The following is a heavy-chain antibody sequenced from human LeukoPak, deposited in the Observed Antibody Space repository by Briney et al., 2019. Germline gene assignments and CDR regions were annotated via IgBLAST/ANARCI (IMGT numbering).Heavy chain of an antibody. Sequence: GESLKIFCKGSGYSFTSYWIGWVRQMPGKGLEWMGIIYPGDSDTRYSPSFQGQVTISADKSISTAYLQWSSLKASDTAMYYCARHHAYCGGDCYSGYYYYYMDVWGKGTTVTVSS. D-gene: IGHD2-21*01. CDR3: ARHHAYCGGDCYSGYYYYYMDV. CDR2: IYPGDSDT. J-gene: IGHJ6*03. CDR1: GYSFTSYW. V-gene: IGHV5-51*01.